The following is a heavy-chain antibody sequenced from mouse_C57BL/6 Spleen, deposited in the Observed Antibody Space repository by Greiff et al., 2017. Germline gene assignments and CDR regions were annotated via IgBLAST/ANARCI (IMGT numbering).Heavy chain of an antibody. CDR2: IWSDGST. V-gene: IGHV2-6*03. CDR1: GFSLTSYG. Sequence: VKLMESGPGLVAPSQSLSITCTVSGFSLTSYGVHWVRQPPGKGLEWLVVIWSDGSTTYNSALKSRLSISKDNSKSQVFLKMNSLQTDDTAMYYCARYNWDFFFFDYWGQGTTLTVSS. J-gene: IGHJ2*01. CDR3: ARYNWDFFFFDY. D-gene: IGHD4-1*01.